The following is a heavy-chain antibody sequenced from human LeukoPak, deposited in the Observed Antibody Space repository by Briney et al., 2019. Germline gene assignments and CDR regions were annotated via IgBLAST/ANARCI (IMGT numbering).Heavy chain of an antibody. CDR3: TSFFETN. CDR1: GLTISDSW. CDR2: VNNDGSAT. D-gene: IGHD2/OR15-2a*01. V-gene: IGHV3-74*01. Sequence: GGSLRLSCAASGLTISDSWIHWVRQAPGKGLVWVSHVNNDGSATSYADSVKGRFTISRDSAKNTVYLHMNSLRVEDTAVYYCTSFFETNWGQGTLVTVSS. J-gene: IGHJ4*02.